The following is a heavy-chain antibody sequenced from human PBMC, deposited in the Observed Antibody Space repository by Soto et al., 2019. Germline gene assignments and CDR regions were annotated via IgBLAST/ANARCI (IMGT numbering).Heavy chain of an antibody. J-gene: IGHJ4*02. V-gene: IGHV4-4*07. Sequence: SETLSLTCTVSGASISGFYWSWIRKSAGKGLEWIGRIYATGTTDYNPSLKSRVMMSVDTSKNQFYLNLSFLTTADTAVYFCARGGNRYSSTSSGVGGFDYWGQGTLVTVSS. CDR3: ARGGNRYSSTSSGVGGFDY. CDR2: IYATGTT. D-gene: IGHD6-6*01. CDR1: GASISGFY.